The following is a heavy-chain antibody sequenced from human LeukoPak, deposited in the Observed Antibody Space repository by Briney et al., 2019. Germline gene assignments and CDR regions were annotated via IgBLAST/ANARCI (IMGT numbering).Heavy chain of an antibody. Sequence: ASVKVSCKASGGTFSSYAISWVRQAPGQGLEWMGGIIPIFGTANYAQKFQGRVTITADKSTSTAYMELSSLRSEDTAVYYCAXXXXXXAGTGYYYYMDVWGKGTTVTVSS. V-gene: IGHV1-69*06. CDR2: IIPIFGTA. CDR3: AXXXXXXAGTGYYYYMDV. J-gene: IGHJ6*03. CDR1: GGTFSSYA. D-gene: IGHD6-13*01.